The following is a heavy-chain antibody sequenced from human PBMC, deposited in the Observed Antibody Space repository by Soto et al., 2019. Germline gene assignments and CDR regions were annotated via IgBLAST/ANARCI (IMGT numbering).Heavy chain of an antibody. V-gene: IGHV1-2*02. D-gene: IGHD4-4*01. CDR1: GYTFTGHY. J-gene: IGHJ4*02. CDR2: INPKSGGT. CDR3: ARDLLTTDTVDY. Sequence: ASVKVSCKASGYTFTGHYLNWVRQAPGQGLEWMGWINPKSGGTDYAQKFQGRVTMTRDTSISTAYMELSRLTSDDTAVYYCARDLLTTDTVDYWGQGTLVTVPQ.